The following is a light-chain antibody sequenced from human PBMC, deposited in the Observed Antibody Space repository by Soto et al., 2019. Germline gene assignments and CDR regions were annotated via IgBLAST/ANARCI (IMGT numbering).Light chain of an antibody. J-gene: IGKJ1*01. V-gene: IGKV1-5*01. CDR1: QSINTW. CDR3: QQYQTFSRT. CDR2: DGS. Sequence: DIQMTQSPSTVSASVGDRITITCRASQSINTWLAWYRQRPGEAPQLLIYDGSTLAMGVPSRFTGGASATDLTLSISRLQPDAFASFYCQQYQTFSRTFGQGSKVEVK.